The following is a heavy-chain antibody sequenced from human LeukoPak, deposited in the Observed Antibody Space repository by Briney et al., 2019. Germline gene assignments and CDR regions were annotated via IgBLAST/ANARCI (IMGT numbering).Heavy chain of an antibody. CDR3: AKDRRGYSYGLFDY. J-gene: IGHJ4*02. Sequence: GGSLRLSCADTGFTFDDYAMHWVRQAPGKGLEWVSGTSWNSGSIGYADSVKGRFTISRDNAKNSLYLQMNSLRAEDTALYYCAKDRRGYSYGLFDYWGQGTLVTVSS. CDR2: TSWNSGSI. D-gene: IGHD5-18*01. CDR1: GFTFDDYA. V-gene: IGHV3-9*01.